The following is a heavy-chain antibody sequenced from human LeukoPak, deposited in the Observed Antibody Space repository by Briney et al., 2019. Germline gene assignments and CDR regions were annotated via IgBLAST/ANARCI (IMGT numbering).Heavy chain of an antibody. J-gene: IGHJ5*02. V-gene: IGHV1-2*02. CDR3: VKPSRGPYYWFDL. CDR2: INPNGGAI. CDR1: GYTFIGYY. Sequence: SVKVSCKASGYTFIGYYMHWVRQAPGQALEWMGWINPNGGAINYAQKFQGRVTLTRDTSRNTAYMEINRLTSDDTAVYYCVKPSRGPYYWFDLWGQGTLVTASS. D-gene: IGHD1-1*01.